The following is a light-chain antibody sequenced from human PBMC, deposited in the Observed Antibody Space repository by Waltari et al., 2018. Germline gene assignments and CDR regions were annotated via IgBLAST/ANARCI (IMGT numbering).Light chain of an antibody. V-gene: IGKV1-5*03. J-gene: IGKJ1*01. Sequence: DVQMTQTPSTLSASVGDRVTITCRASQSVSDWVAGYQQKPGKAPKLLIYKSSYLEDGVPSRFSGSASGTEFTFTIASLQADDFATYYCQQCHTFPKAFGQGTKVEV. CDR2: KSS. CDR3: QQCHTFPKA. CDR1: QSVSDW.